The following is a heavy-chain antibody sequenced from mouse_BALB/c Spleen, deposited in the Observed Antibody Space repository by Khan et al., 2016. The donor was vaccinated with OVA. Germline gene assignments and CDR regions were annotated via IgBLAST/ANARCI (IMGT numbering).Heavy chain of an antibody. CDR2: IYPRSGNT. D-gene: IGHD1-2*01. J-gene: IGHJ3*01. CDR1: GYTFTDYY. Sequence: QVQLQQSGAELARPGASVKLSCKASGYTFTDYYINWVKQRTRQGLEWIGEIYPRSGNTYYNEKFKGKATLTADKSSSIAYMQLSSLTSEDSAVYFCARRNYFGYTFAYWGQGTLVTVSA. CDR3: ARRNYFGYTFAY. V-gene: IGHV1-77*01.